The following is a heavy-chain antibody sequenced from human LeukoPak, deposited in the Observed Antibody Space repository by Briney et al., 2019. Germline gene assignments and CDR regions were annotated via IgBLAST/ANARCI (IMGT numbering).Heavy chain of an antibody. V-gene: IGHV1-2*04. CDR3: ARGSLTMVRGVNHYYYYYGTDV. D-gene: IGHD3-10*01. CDR2: INPNSGGT. Sequence: ASVKVSCKASGYTFTGYYMHWVRQAPGQGLEWMGWINPNSGGTNYAQKFQGWVTMTRDTSISTAYMELSRLRSDDTAVYYCARGSLTMVRGVNHYYYYYGTDVWGKGTTVTVSS. J-gene: IGHJ6*04. CDR1: GYTFTGYY.